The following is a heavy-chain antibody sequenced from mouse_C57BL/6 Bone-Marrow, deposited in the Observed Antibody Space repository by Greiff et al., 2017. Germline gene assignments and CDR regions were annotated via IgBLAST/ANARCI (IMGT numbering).Heavy chain of an antibody. D-gene: IGHD2-10*01. CDR1: GFSLSTFGMG. V-gene: IGHV8-8*01. J-gene: IGHJ1*03. CDR2: IWWDDDK. CDR3: ARVLLWSRWYFDV. Sequence: QVTLKVSGPGILQPSQTLSLTCSFSGFSLSTFGMGVGWIRQPSGKGLVWLAHIWWDDDKYYNPALKSRLTISKDTSNNQVFLKIANVDTADTATYYCARVLLWSRWYFDVWGTGTTVTVSS.